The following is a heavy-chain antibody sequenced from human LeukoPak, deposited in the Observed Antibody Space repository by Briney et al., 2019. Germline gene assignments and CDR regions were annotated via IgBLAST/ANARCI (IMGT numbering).Heavy chain of an antibody. CDR3: AKGIRWSGTWVYFDY. D-gene: IGHD3-3*01. CDR2: SKSEIDGGTA. CDR1: GFTFSNAW. J-gene: IGHJ4*02. V-gene: IGHV3-15*01. Sequence: PGGSLRLSCAASGFTFSNAWMSWVRQAPGKGLEWVGRSKSEIDGGTADYAAPVKGRFTISRDYSRNTMYLQMNSLRAEDTAVYYCAKGIRWSGTWVYFDYWGQGTLVTVSS.